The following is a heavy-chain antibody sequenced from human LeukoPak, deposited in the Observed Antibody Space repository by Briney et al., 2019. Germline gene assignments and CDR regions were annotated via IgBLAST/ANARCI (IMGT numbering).Heavy chain of an antibody. J-gene: IGHJ4*02. CDR3: ARDLGAVAGISYFDY. CDR2: IYYSWST. V-gene: IGHV4-31*03. Sequence: SQTLSLTCTVPGGSFSSGGYYWSWIRQPPGKGLEWLGYIYYSWSTYYNPSLKSRVTISVDTSKNQFSLKLSSVTAADTAVDYCARDLGAVAGISYFDYWGQGTLVTVSS. D-gene: IGHD6-19*01. CDR1: GGSFSSGGYY.